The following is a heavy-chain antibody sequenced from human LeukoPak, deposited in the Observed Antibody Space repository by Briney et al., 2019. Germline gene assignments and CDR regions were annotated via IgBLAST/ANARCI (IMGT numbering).Heavy chain of an antibody. J-gene: IGHJ2*01. CDR2: ISGDGGST. CDR1: GFTFDDYA. D-gene: IGHD4-17*01. V-gene: IGHV3-43*02. CDR3: AKVRGADYGVPPYWYFDL. Sequence: PGGSLRLSCAASGFTFDDYAMHWVRQAPGKGLEWVSLISGDGGSTYYADSVKGRFTISRDNSKNSLYLQMNSLRTEGTALYYCAKVRGADYGVPPYWYFDLWGRGTLVTVSS.